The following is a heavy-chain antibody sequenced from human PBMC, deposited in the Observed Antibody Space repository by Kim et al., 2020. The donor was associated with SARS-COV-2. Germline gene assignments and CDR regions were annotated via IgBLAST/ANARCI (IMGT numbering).Heavy chain of an antibody. J-gene: IGHJ4*02. Sequence: STRYYADSVKGRLTISRDNAKNSLYLQMNSLRAEDTAVYYCAREVSDLDYWGQGTLVTVSS. CDR2: STR. CDR3: AREVSDLDY. V-gene: IGHV3-48*03. D-gene: IGHD1-20*01.